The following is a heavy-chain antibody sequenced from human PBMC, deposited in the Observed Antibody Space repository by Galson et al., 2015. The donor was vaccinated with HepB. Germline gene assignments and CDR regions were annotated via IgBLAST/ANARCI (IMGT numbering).Heavy chain of an antibody. J-gene: IGHJ2*01. V-gene: IGHV1-24*01. CDR1: GYTLTELS. CDR2: FDPDDGET. Sequence: SVKVSCKVSGYTLTELSMHWVRQAPGKGLEWMGGFDPDDGETIYAQKFQGGVTMTEDTSTDTAYMELSSLRSEDTAVYYCATDPEELEVGWYFDLWGRGTLVAVSS. CDR3: ATDPEELEVGWYFDL. D-gene: IGHD2-2*01.